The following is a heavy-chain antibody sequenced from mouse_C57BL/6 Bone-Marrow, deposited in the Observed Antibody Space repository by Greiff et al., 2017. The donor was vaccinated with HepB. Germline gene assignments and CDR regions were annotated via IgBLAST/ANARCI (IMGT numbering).Heavy chain of an antibody. CDR3: ASDY. CDR2: IYPGSGST. V-gene: IGHV1-55*01. CDR1: GYTFTSYW. Sequence: VQLQQPGAELVKPGASVKMSCKASGYTFTSYWITWVKQRPGQGLEWIGDIYPGSGSTNYNGKFKGKATLTADKSSSTAYMQLSSLTSEDSAVYFCASDYWGQGTTLTVSS. J-gene: IGHJ2*01.